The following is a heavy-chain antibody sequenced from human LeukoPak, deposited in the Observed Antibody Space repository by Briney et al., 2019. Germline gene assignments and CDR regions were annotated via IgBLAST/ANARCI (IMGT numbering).Heavy chain of an antibody. D-gene: IGHD2-21*02. CDR3: AKCMSGSGVCLNFDS. CDR1: GFTFTTYA. CDR2: ISSGDSST. V-gene: IGHV3-23*01. Sequence: PGGSLRLSCEASGFTFTTYAMSWVRQAPGKGLQWVSGISSGDSSTYYTDSVKGRFTISRDNSKNTLYLQINSLRAEDTAAYYCAKCMSGSGVCLNFDSWGQGILVTVSS. J-gene: IGHJ4*02.